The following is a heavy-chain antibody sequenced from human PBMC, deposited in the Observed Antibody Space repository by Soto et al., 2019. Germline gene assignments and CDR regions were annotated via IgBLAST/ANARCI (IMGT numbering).Heavy chain of an antibody. CDR3: ARGPDYTTSSAELDY. CDR2: INHSGTT. V-gene: IGHV4-34*01. Sequence: SETLSLTCSVYGGSFSGYFWSWIRQPPGKGLEWIGEINHSGTTNYNPSLKSRVTMSVDTSKNQFSLKLSSVTAADTAVYYCARGPDYTTSSAELDYWGQGTLVTVSS. CDR1: GGSFSGYF. D-gene: IGHD6-6*01. J-gene: IGHJ4*02.